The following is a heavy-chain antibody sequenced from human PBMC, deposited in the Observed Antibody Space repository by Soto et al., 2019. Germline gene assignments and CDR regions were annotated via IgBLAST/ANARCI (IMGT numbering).Heavy chain of an antibody. D-gene: IGHD6-13*01. J-gene: IGHJ6*02. CDR1: GCSISSGGYY. CDR2: IYYSGST. Sequence: SEALAVTCPVSGCSISSGGYYWSWIRQHPGKGLEWIGYIYYSGSTYYNPSLKSRVTISVDTSKNQFSLKLSSVTAADTAVYYCAREPGYSSSWSHYYYGMDVWGQGTTVTVSS. V-gene: IGHV4-31*03. CDR3: AREPGYSSSWSHYYYGMDV.